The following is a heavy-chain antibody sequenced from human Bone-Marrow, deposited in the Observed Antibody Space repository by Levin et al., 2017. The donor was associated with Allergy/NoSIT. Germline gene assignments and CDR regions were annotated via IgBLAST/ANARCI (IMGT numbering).Heavy chain of an antibody. V-gene: IGHV3-33*01. Sequence: SLKISCAASGFTFSSYGMHWVRQAPGKGLEWVAVIWYDGSNKYYADSVKGRFTISRDNSKNTLYLQMNSLRAEDTAVYYCARDLRSVNVWGSAILFDWGQGTLVTVSS. CDR3: ARDLRSVNVWGSAILFD. J-gene: IGHJ4*02. CDR2: IWYDGSNK. D-gene: IGHD3-16*01. CDR1: GFTFSSYG.